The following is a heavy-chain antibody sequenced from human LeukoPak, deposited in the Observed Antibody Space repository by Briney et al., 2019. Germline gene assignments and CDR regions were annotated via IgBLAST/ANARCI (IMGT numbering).Heavy chain of an antibody. V-gene: IGHV3-48*01. CDR1: GFTFGSYS. CDR3: AKDLVEAAAGIDAFDI. Sequence: GGSLRLSCAASGFTFGSYSMNWVRQAPGKGLEWVSYISSSGSTIYYIDSVKGRFTISRDNAKNSLYLEMNSLRAEDTAVYYCAKDLVEAAAGIDAFDIWGQGTMVTVSS. D-gene: IGHD6-13*01. CDR2: ISSSGSTI. J-gene: IGHJ3*02.